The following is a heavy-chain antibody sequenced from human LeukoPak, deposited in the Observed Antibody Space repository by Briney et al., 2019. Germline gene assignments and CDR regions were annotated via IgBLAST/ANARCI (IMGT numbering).Heavy chain of an antibody. CDR1: GFTFSSYA. D-gene: IGHD1-14*01. Sequence: GGSLRLSCAASGFTFSSYAMSWVRQAPGKGLEWVSAISGSGGSTYYADSVKGRFTISRDNAKNSLFLQMNSLRAEDTAVYYCARDSPAEPSNYWGQGTLVTVSS. CDR3: ARDSPAEPSNY. V-gene: IGHV3-23*01. J-gene: IGHJ4*02. CDR2: ISGSGGST.